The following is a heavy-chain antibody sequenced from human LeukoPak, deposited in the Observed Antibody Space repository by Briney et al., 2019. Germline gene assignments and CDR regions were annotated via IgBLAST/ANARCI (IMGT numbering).Heavy chain of an antibody. V-gene: IGHV1-18*01. Sequence: ASVTVSCKTSGYTFTSHGISWVRQAPGQGLEWMGWISGYNGNTNFAQNLQDRVTMTTDTSTTTAYMELRSLRSDDTAVYYCARPVTTLTTRYSHDAFDIWGQGTMVTVSS. CDR1: GYTFTSHG. D-gene: IGHD4-17*01. CDR3: ARPVTTLTTRYSHDAFDI. CDR2: ISGYNGNT. J-gene: IGHJ3*02.